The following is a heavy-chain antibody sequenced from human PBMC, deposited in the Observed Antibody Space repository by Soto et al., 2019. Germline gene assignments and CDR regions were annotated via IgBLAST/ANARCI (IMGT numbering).Heavy chain of an antibody. CDR2: IYYSGST. D-gene: IGHD2-15*01. CDR3: ARILVQAEPTTTWFDP. CDR1: GDSVISGSYY. V-gene: IGHV4-61*01. J-gene: IGHJ5*02. Sequence: PSETLSLTCTVSGDSVISGSYYWSWIRQPPGKGLEWIGNIYYSGSTNYNPALKSRVTMSIDTPKNQFSLRLNSMTAADTDVYYCARILVQAEPTTTWFDPWGQGTLVTVSS.